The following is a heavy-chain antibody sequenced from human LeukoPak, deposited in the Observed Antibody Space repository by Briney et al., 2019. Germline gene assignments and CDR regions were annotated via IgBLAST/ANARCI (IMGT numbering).Heavy chain of an antibody. V-gene: IGHV4-59*01. J-gene: IGHJ4*02. Sequence: SETLSLTCTVSSGSISYYYWSWIRQPPGKGLEWIGYIYYSGSTNYNPSLKSRVTISVDTSKNQFSLKLSSVTAADTAVYYCARDSSGGYWDYWGQGTLVTVSS. CDR1: SGSISYYY. CDR2: IYYSGST. D-gene: IGHD2-21*01. CDR3: ARDSSGGYWDY.